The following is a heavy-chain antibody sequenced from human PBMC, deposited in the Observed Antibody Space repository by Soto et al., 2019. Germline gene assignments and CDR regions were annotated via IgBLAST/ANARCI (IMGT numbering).Heavy chain of an antibody. V-gene: IGHV3-21*01. CDR2: ISSSSSYI. Sequence: EVQLVESGGGLVKPGGSLRLSCAASGFTFSSYSMNWVRQAPGKGLEWVSSISSSSSYIYYADSVKGRFTISRDNAKNSLYLQMNSLRAEDTAVYYCARGGYCSGGSCEYFQHWGQGTLVTVSS. J-gene: IGHJ1*01. D-gene: IGHD2-15*01. CDR1: GFTFSSYS. CDR3: ARGGYCSGGSCEYFQH.